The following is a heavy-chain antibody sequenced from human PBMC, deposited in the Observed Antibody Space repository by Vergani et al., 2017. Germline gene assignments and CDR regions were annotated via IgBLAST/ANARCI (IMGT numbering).Heavy chain of an antibody. Sequence: QVQLQESGPGLVKPSETLSLTCTVSGDSVISTDYHWGWIGQPPGKGLEWIGSMDYSGSTSYNPSLECRISISFETPKNQFSLRLTSVTAADTAVYYCASKRGACRAAYCHSYDFWGPGTLVGVSS. CDR3: ASKRGACRAAYCHSYDF. V-gene: IGHV4-39*01. CDR2: MDYSGST. J-gene: IGHJ4*02. CDR1: GDSVISTDYH. D-gene: IGHD2-15*01.